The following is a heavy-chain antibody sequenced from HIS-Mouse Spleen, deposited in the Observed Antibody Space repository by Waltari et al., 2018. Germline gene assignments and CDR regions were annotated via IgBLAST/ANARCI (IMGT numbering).Heavy chain of an antibody. CDR3: ARLNWNDVWFDP. CDR2: IYYSGRT. Sequence: QVQLQESGPGLVKPSETLSLTCTVSGGSVSSGSYYWRWIRQPPGKGLDWSSEIYYSGRTNSNPSTKSRVTISVDTSKNQFSLKLSSVTAADTAVYYCARLNWNDVWFDPWGQGTLVTVSS. CDR1: GGSVSSGSYY. V-gene: IGHV4-61*01. D-gene: IGHD1-1*01. J-gene: IGHJ5*02.